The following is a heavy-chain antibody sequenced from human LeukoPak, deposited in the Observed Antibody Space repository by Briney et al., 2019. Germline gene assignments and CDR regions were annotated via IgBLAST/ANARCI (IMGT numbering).Heavy chain of an antibody. D-gene: IGHD6-6*01. CDR1: GDSVSPNSAA. CDR2: TYYRSKWYN. J-gene: IGHJ5*02. Sequence: SQTLSLTCAISGDSVSPNSAAWNWVRQSPSRGLEWLGRTYYRSKWYNDYAVSVKSRITINPDTSKNQFSLQLSSVTAADTAVYYCARDLQEYSSSNWFDPWGQGTLVTVSS. V-gene: IGHV6-1*01. CDR3: ARDLQEYSSSNWFDP.